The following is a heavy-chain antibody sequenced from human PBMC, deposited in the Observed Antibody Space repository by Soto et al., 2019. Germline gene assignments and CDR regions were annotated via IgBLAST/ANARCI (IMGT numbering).Heavy chain of an antibody. CDR2: IVVGSGNT. CDR1: GFTFTTSA. CDR3: AAVGIASVGYYNGMDV. D-gene: IGHD6-13*01. V-gene: IGHV1-58*01. J-gene: IGHJ6*02. Sequence: GASVKVSCKASGFTFTTSAVQWVRQARGQRLEWIGWIVVGSGNTIYAQRFQERVAITGDMSTSTAYMELSSLRSEDTAVYYCAAVGIASVGYYNGMDVWGQGTTVTVSS.